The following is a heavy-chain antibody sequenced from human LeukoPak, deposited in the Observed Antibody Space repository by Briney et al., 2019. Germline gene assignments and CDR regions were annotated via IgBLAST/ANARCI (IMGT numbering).Heavy chain of an antibody. CDR3: ARDPRYCSSTSCYAFDI. CDR1: GFTFSNYA. CDR2: ISGSGGET. V-gene: IGHV3-23*01. D-gene: IGHD2-2*01. Sequence: GGSLRLSCAASGFTFSNYAMSWVRQTPWKGLEWVSSISGSGGETHYADSVKGRFTISRDTSKNTLFLQLSNLRVEDTAVYFCARDPRYCSSTSCYAFDIWGQGTMVTVSS. J-gene: IGHJ3*02.